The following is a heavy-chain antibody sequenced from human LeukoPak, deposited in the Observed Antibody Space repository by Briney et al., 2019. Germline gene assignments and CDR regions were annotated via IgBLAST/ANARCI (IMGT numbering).Heavy chain of an antibody. CDR2: ISYDGSNK. CDR1: GFTFSSYA. CDR3: ARDADTAVVAYYFDY. Sequence: GGSLRLSCAASGFTFSSYAMRWVRQAPGKGLEWVAVISYDGSNKYYADSVKGRFTISRDNSKNTLYLQMNSLRAEDTAVYYCARDADTAVVAYYFDYWGQGTLVTVSS. D-gene: IGHD5-18*01. V-gene: IGHV3-30*04. J-gene: IGHJ4*02.